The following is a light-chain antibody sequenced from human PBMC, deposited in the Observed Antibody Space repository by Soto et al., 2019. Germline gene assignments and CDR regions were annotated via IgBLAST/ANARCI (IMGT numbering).Light chain of an antibody. CDR1: QSVSSSY. J-gene: IGKJ3*01. Sequence: PGDRVTLSCRASQSVSSSYLTWYQQKPGQAPRLLIYGASTRATSIPARFSGSGSGADFTLTISSLQPEDVAVYCCQQDYTRLTFGRGTKVEIK. V-gene: IGKV3D-7*01. CDR2: GAS. CDR3: QQDYTRLT.